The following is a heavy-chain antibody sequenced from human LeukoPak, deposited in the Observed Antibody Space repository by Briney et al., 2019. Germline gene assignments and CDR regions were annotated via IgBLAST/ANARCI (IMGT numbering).Heavy chain of an antibody. D-gene: IGHD3-16*01. CDR3: ARDSRLPFDY. J-gene: IGHJ4*02. CDR1: GFTFSSYA. V-gene: IGHV3-30*04. Sequence: GRSLRLSCAASGFTFSSYAMHWVRQAPGKGLEWVAVISYDGSNKYYADSVKGRFTISRDNSKNTLYLQMNSLRAEDTAVYYCARDSRLPFDYWGQGTLVTVSS. CDR2: ISYDGSNK.